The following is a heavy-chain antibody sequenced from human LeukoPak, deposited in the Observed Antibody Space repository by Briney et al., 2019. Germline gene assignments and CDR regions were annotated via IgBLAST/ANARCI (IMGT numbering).Heavy chain of an antibody. D-gene: IGHD2-21*02. CDR3: ATRSCGGDCYSGINAFDI. V-gene: IGHV3-21*01. CDR1: GFTFSSYS. CDR2: ISSSSSYI. Sequence: PGGPLRLSCAASGFTFSSYSMNWVRQAPGKGLEWVSSISSSSSYIYYADSVKGRFTISRDNAKNSLYLQMNSLRAEDTAVYYCATRSCGGDCYSGINAFDIWGQGTMVTVSS. J-gene: IGHJ3*02.